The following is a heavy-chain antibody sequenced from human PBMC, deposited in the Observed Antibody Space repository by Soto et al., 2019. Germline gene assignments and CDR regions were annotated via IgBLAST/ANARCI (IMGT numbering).Heavy chain of an antibody. J-gene: IGHJ4*02. D-gene: IGHD2-15*01. Sequence: PSETLSLTCTVSGGSITINNYYYWGWIRQPPGKGLEWIGNIFYSWNTNYNPSLKSRVTISVDTSKNQFSLNLSSVTAADTAVYYCARQGGSGRSFDYWGQGTLVTVSS. V-gene: IGHV4-39*01. CDR2: IFYSWNT. CDR1: GGSITINNYYY. CDR3: ARQGGSGRSFDY.